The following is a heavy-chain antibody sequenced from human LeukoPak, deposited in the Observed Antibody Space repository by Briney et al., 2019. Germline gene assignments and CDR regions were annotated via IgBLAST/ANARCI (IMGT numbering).Heavy chain of an antibody. CDR1: GGSISSYY. CDR3: AFLGGPYFDY. V-gene: IGHV4-4*09. J-gene: IGHJ4*02. D-gene: IGHD3-16*01. Sequence: SETLSLTCTVSGGSISSYYWSWIRQPPGKGLEWIGYIYTSGSTNYNPSLKSRVTISVDTSKNQFSLKLSSVTAADTAVYYCAFLGGPYFDYWGQGTLVTVSS. CDR2: IYTSGST.